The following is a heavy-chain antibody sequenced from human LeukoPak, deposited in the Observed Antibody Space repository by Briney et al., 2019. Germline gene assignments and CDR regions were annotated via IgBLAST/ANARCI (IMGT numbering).Heavy chain of an antibody. D-gene: IGHD3-10*01. CDR1: GFTFDDYA. CDR3: AKDFQRYGSGSYSPFDY. Sequence: GGSLRLSCAASGFTFDDYAMHWVRQAPGKGLEWVSGISWNSGSIGYADSVKGRFTISRDNAKNSLYLQMNSLRAEDMALYYCAKDFQRYGSGSYSPFDYWGQGTLVTVSS. J-gene: IGHJ4*02. CDR2: ISWNSGSI. V-gene: IGHV3-9*03.